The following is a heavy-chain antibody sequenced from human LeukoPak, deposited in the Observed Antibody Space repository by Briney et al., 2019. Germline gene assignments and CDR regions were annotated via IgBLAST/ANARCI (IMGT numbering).Heavy chain of an antibody. J-gene: IGHJ4*02. V-gene: IGHV3-21*04. D-gene: IGHD2-2*01. CDR1: GFTFSSYS. CDR3: ARDRWCSSTSCYASPYYFDY. CDR2: ISSSSSYI. Sequence: GGSLRLSCAASGFTFSSYSMNWVRQAPGKGLEWVSSISSSSSYIYYADSVKGRFTISRDNAKNSLYLQMNSLRAEDTAVYYCARDRWCSSTSCYASPYYFDYWGQGTLVTVSS.